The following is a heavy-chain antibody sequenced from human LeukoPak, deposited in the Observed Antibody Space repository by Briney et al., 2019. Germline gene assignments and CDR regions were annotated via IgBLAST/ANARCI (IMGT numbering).Heavy chain of an antibody. CDR2: IYYSGST. CDR3: ARGTHDYSNYREYYFDY. CDR1: GGSISSYY. Sequence: KPSETLSLTCTVSGGSISSYYWSWIRQPPGKGLEWIGYIYYSGSTYYNPSLKSRVTISVDTSKNQSSLKLSSVTAADTAVYYCARGTHDYSNYREYYFDYWGQGTLVTVSS. V-gene: IGHV4-30-4*08. D-gene: IGHD4-11*01. J-gene: IGHJ4*02.